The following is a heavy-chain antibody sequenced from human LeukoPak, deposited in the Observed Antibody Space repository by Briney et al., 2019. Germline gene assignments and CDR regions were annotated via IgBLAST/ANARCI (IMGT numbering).Heavy chain of an antibody. CDR1: GFTFSSYA. J-gene: IGHJ4*02. CDR3: AKDPRIAAAGTLFDY. V-gene: IGHV3-23*01. CDR2: ISGSGGST. D-gene: IGHD6-13*01. Sequence: PGGSLRHSCAASGFTFSSYAMSWVRQAPGKGLEWVSAISGSGGSTYDTDSVKGLSTISRYNSKNTLYLQMNSLIAEDTAVYYCAKDPRIAAAGTLFDYWGQGTLVTVSS.